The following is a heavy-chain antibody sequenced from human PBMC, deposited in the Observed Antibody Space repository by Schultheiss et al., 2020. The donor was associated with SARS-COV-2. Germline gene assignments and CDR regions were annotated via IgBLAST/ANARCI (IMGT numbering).Heavy chain of an antibody. V-gene: IGHV4-39*07. CDR3: ARGGDIYSGGSFYYGMEV. CDR2: IYYRGNT. D-gene: IGHD2-15*01. CDR1: GGSIRSGESY. J-gene: IGHJ6*02. Sequence: SQTLSLTCTVSGGSIRSGESYWSWIRQPPGKVLEWIGRIYYRGNTYYNLSLKSRVTISVDTSKNQFSLKLNSVTAADTAVYYCARGGDIYSGGSFYYGMEVWGQGTTVTVSS.